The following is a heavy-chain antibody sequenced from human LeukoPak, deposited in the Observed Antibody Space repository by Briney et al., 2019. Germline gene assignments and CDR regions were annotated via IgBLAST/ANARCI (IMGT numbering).Heavy chain of an antibody. CDR3: ARGSGWYPH. V-gene: IGHV4-59*02. Sequence: PSETLSLTCSVSGGSVGSNYWSWVRQPPGKGLEWIGYISYSGDAKYNPSLKSRLSMSVDTSKNQCSLMLTSVTAADTAVYYCARGSGWYPHWGQGTLVTVSS. CDR2: ISYSGDA. D-gene: IGHD6-19*01. J-gene: IGHJ1*01. CDR1: GGSVGSNY.